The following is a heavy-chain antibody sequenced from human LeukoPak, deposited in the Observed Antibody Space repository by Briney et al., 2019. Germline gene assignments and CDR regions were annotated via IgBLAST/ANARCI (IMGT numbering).Heavy chain of an antibody. V-gene: IGHV3-23*01. Sequence: GGTLRLSCAASGFTFNNYGMSWVRQAPGKGLEWVSAISGSGGSTYYADSVKGRFTISRDNSKNTLYLQMNSLRAEDTAVYYCAKVNLYDYVWGSYRYLFDYWGQGTLVTVSS. D-gene: IGHD3-16*02. CDR3: AKVNLYDYVWGSYRYLFDY. CDR2: ISGSGGST. J-gene: IGHJ4*02. CDR1: GFTFNNYG.